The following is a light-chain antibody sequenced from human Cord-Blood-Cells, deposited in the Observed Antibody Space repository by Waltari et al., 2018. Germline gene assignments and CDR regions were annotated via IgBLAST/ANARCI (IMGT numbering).Light chain of an antibody. J-gene: IGLJ1*01. V-gene: IGLV2-14*01. CDR2: YVS. Sequence: QSALTQPASVSGSPGQSITIPCTGPSSDVGGHNYVSWYQQHPGKAPNLMIYYVSNRPSGVSNRFSGSKSGNTSSLTISGLQAEDESDYYCSSYTSSSTLDVFGTGTKVTVL. CDR3: SSYTSSSTLDV. CDR1: SSDVGGHNY.